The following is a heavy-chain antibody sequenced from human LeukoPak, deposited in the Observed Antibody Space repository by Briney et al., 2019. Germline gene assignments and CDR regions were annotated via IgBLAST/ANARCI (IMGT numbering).Heavy chain of an antibody. CDR3: AKFLPTHIVVANYYFDY. CDR2: ISGSCGST. Sequence: PGGSLRLSCAASGFTFSSYAMSWVRQAPGKGLEWVSAISGSCGSTYYADSVEGRFTISRDNSKNTLYLQMNSLRAEDTAVYYCAKFLPTHIVVANYYFDYWGQGTLVTVSS. J-gene: IGHJ4*02. CDR1: GFTFSSYA. V-gene: IGHV3-23*01. D-gene: IGHD2-21*01.